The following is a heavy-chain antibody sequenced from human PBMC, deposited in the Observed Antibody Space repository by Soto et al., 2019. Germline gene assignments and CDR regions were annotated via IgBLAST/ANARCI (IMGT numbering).Heavy chain of an antibody. Sequence: ASVKVSCKASGYTFTSYGSSWVRQAPGQGLEWMGWISAYNGNTNYAQKLQGRVTMTTDTSTSTAYMELRSLRSDDTAVYYCARDSGPYYGSGSHHFDPWGQGTLVTVSS. D-gene: IGHD3-10*01. CDR2: ISAYNGNT. J-gene: IGHJ5*02. CDR3: ARDSGPYYGSGSHHFDP. V-gene: IGHV1-18*01. CDR1: GYTFTSYG.